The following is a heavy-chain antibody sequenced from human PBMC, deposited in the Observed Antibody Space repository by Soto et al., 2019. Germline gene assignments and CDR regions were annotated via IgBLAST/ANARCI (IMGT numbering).Heavy chain of an antibody. CDR3: ARRYCSSTSCPDAFDI. CDR2: IYYSGST. V-gene: IGHV4-59*08. CDR1: GGSISSYY. J-gene: IGHJ3*02. D-gene: IGHD2-2*01. Sequence: SETLSLTCTVSGGSISSYYWSWIRQPPGKGLEWIGYIYYSGSTNYNPSPKSRVTISVDTSKNQFSLKLSSVTAADTAVYYCARRYCSSTSCPDAFDIWGQGTMVTVSS.